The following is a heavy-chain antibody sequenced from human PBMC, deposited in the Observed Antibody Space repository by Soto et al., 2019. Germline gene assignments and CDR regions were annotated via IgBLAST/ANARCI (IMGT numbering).Heavy chain of an antibody. D-gene: IGHD3-10*01. CDR1: GGSISSGDYY. CDR2: IYYSGST. CDR3: ASNPAAYYGSGSYLNY. J-gene: IGHJ4*02. V-gene: IGHV4-30-4*01. Sequence: SETLSLTCTVSGGSISSGDYYWSWIRQPPGKGLEWIGYIYYSGSTYYNPSLKSRVTISVDTSKNQFSLKLSSVTAADTAVYYCASNPAAYYGSGSYLNYWGQGTLVTVS.